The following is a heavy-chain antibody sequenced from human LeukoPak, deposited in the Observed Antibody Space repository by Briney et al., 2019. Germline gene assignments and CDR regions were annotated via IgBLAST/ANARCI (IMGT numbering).Heavy chain of an antibody. D-gene: IGHD6-13*01. CDR1: GFTFTSRSA. CDR2: IVVGSDNT. V-gene: IGHV1-58*01. CDR3: AAPYSSTWFDS. Sequence: SVKVSCKASGFTFTSRSAVQWVRQARGQRLEWIGWIVVGSDNTNYAQKFQERVIITRDMSASTAYMELSSLRSGDTAVYYCAAPYSSTWFDSWGQGTLVTVSS. J-gene: IGHJ5*01.